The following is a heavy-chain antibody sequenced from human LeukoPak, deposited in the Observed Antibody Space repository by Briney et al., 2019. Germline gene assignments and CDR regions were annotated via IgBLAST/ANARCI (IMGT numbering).Heavy chain of an antibody. Sequence: GGSLRLSCAASGFTFDDYAMHWVRQAPGKGLEWVSGISWNSGSIGYADSVKGRFTISRDNAKNSLYLQMNSLRAEDTALYYCARHSSSWVNRHFDYWGQGTLVTVSS. CDR2: ISWNSGSI. J-gene: IGHJ4*02. D-gene: IGHD6-6*01. CDR3: ARHSSSWVNRHFDY. CDR1: GFTFDDYA. V-gene: IGHV3-9*01.